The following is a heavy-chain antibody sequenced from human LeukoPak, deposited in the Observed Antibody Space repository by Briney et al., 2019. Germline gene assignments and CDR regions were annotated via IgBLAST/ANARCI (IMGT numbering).Heavy chain of an antibody. CDR2: INPNSGGT. J-gene: IGHJ5*02. Sequence: ASVKVSCKASGYTFTGYYMHWVRPAPGQGLEWMGWINPNSGGTNYAKKFQGRVTMTRDTSISTAYMELSRLRSDDTAVYYCARIPIVVVPAAQGDNWFDPWGQGTLVTVSS. CDR1: GYTFTGYY. CDR3: ARIPIVVVPAAQGDNWFDP. D-gene: IGHD2-2*01. V-gene: IGHV1-2*02.